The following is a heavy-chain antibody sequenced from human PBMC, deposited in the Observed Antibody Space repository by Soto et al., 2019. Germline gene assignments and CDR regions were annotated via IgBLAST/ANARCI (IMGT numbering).Heavy chain of an antibody. Sequence: SVKVSCKASGGTFSSYAISWVRQAPGQGLEWMGGIIPIFGTANYAQKFQGRVTITADESTSTAYMELSSLRSEDTAVYYCARGGPIVGVIRSAAFDIWGQGTMVTV. CDR2: IIPIFGTA. CDR1: GGTFSSYA. CDR3: ARGGPIVGVIRSAAFDI. J-gene: IGHJ3*02. D-gene: IGHD1-26*01. V-gene: IGHV1-69*13.